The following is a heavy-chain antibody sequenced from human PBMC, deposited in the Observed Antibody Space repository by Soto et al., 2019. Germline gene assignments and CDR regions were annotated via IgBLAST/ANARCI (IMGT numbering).Heavy chain of an antibody. V-gene: IGHV1-24*01. D-gene: IGHD6-13*01. CDR3: ATGQQQLVPHYYYYMDV. CDR1: GYTLTELS. Sequence: ASVKVSCKVSGYTLTELSMHWVRQAPGKGLEWMGGFDPEDGETIYAQKFQGRVTMTEDTSTDTAYMELSSLRSEDTAVYYCATGQQQLVPHYYYYMDVWGKGTTVTVSS. J-gene: IGHJ6*03. CDR2: FDPEDGET.